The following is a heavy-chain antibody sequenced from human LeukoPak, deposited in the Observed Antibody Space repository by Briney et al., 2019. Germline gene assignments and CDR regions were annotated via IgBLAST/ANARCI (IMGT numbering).Heavy chain of an antibody. CDR2: INHSGST. V-gene: IGHV4-34*01. J-gene: IGHJ5*02. Sequence: KTSETLSLTCAVYGGSLSGYYWTWIRQPPGKGLEWIGEINHSGSTNYNPPLKSRVTISVDTSKNQFSLKLSSVTAADTAVYYCARGRLGGYSSSYHGWFDPWGQGTLVTVSS. D-gene: IGHD6-6*01. CDR1: GGSLSGYY. CDR3: ARGRLGGYSSSYHGWFDP.